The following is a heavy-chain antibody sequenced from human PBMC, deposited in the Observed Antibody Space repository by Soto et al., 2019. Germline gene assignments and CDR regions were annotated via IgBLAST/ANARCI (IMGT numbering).Heavy chain of an antibody. Sequence: SETLSLTCRVSGAYISDFSWSWIRQPAGKGLEWIGRITINGNTKKNPSFKSRVTMSIDTSRNHFSQNLQSATAADTALYYCARETGENWTYEAHWGPGTLVTVSS. V-gene: IGHV4-4*07. CDR3: ARETGENWTYEAH. CDR2: ITINGNT. CDR1: GAYISDFS. D-gene: IGHD1-7*01. J-gene: IGHJ1*01.